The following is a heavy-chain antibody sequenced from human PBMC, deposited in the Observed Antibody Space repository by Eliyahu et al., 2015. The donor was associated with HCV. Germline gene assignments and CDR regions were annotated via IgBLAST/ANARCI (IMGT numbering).Heavy chain of an antibody. CDR1: GFPFSPTW. CDR3: TTVGSGYDWNYYYYYMDV. V-gene: IGHV3-15*01. J-gene: IGHJ6*03. Sequence: VQLAESGGGLIKPGGSLRLSCATSGFPFSPTWMAWVRQAPGKGLEWIGRIKGNSDGETTDFATPMKGRFTISRDDSKNTVFLQMNSLKTEDTAVYYCTTVGSGYDWNYYYYYMDVWGKGTTVIVSS. CDR2: IKGNSDGETT. D-gene: IGHD5-12*01.